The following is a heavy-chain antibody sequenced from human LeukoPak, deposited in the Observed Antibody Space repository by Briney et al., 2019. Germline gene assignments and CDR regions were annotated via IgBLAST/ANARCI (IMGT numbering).Heavy chain of an antibody. J-gene: IGHJ4*02. CDR3: ARVVRVIDYYDSSGYYGPK. D-gene: IGHD3-22*01. CDR2: ISSSSSYI. V-gene: IGHV3-21*01. Sequence: PGGSLRLSCAASGFTFSSYSMNWVRQAPGKGLEWVSSISSSSSYIYYADSVKGRFTISRDNAKNSLYLQMNSLRAEDTAVYYCARVVRVIDYYDSSGYYGPKWGQGTLVTVSS. CDR1: GFTFSSYS.